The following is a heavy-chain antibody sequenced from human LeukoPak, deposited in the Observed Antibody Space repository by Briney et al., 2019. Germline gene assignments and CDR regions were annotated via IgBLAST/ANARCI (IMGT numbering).Heavy chain of an antibody. CDR2: ISGGGDAT. J-gene: IGHJ4*02. CDR3: ARDSSMLRGPLVIYYFDF. V-gene: IGHV3-23*01. Sequence: GGSLRLSCAASDFSFITYAMSWVRQAPGKGLEWVSTISGGGDATYYADSVKGRFTISRDNSKNTLYLEMNSLRVEDTAVYYCARDSSMLRGPLVIYYFDFWGQGTLVTVSS. D-gene: IGHD3-10*01. CDR1: DFSFITYA.